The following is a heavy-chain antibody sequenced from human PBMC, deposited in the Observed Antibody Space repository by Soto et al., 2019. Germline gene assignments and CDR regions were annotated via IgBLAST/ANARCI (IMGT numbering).Heavy chain of an antibody. D-gene: IGHD6-13*01. CDR1: VGSISSSSYY. CDR3: ARHSAKGNQYFDY. CDR2: IYYSGST. Sequence: SETLSLTCTVSVGSISSSSYYWGWIRQPPGKGLEWIGSIYYSGSTYYNPSLKSRVTISVDTSKNQFSLKLSSVTAADTAVYYCARHSAKGNQYFDYWGQGTLVTVSS. V-gene: IGHV4-39*01. J-gene: IGHJ4*02.